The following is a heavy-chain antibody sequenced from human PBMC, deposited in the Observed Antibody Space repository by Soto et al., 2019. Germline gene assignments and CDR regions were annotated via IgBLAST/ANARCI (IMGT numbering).Heavy chain of an antibody. J-gene: IGHJ4*02. CDR3: ARGPFNTVTTWCYFDY. CDR2: INPSTGST. CDR1: GYTFTNYY. V-gene: IGHV1-46*01. Sequence: ASVKVSCKASGYTFTNYYIHWVRQAPGQGLEWMGIINPSTGSTTYAQKFQGRVTLTRDTSTSTVYMDLSSLRSEDTAVYYCARGPFNTVTTWCYFDYWGQGALVTVSS. D-gene: IGHD4-17*01.